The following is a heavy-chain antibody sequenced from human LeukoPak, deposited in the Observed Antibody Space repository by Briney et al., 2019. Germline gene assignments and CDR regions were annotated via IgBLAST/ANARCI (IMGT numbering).Heavy chain of an antibody. V-gene: IGHV3-64D*06. CDR1: GFTFSSYA. CDR2: ISSNGGST. Sequence: GGSLRLSCSASGFTFSSYAMHWVRQAPGEGLEHVSAISSNGGSTYYADSVKGRFTISRDNSKNTLYLQMSSLRAEDTAVYYCVKVGYCSSTSCYPEYFQHWGQGTLVTVSS. CDR3: VKVGYCSSTSCYPEYFQH. J-gene: IGHJ1*01. D-gene: IGHD2-2*01.